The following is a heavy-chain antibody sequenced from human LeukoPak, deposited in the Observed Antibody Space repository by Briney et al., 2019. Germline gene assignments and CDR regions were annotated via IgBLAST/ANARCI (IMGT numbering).Heavy chain of an antibody. D-gene: IGHD3-3*01. V-gene: IGHV3-33*01. J-gene: IGHJ4*02. CDR1: GFTFSSYG. Sequence: GGSLGLSCAASGFTFSSYGMHWVRQAPGKGLEWVAVIWYDGSNKYYADSVKGRFTISRDNSKNTLYLQMNSLRAEDTAVYYCARDTGPYYDFWSGYYSYWGQGTLVTVSS. CDR3: ARDTGPYYDFWSGYYSY. CDR2: IWYDGSNK.